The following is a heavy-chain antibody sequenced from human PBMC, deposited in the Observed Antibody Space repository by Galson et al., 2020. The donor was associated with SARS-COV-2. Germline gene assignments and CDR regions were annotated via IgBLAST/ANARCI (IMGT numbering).Heavy chain of an antibody. CDR2: IYYSGST. D-gene: IGHD3-22*01. CDR3: ARAKYYYDSSGYFDY. J-gene: IGHJ4*02. Sequence: ETSETLSLTCTVSGGSISSSSYYWGWIRQPPGKGLEWIGSIYYSGSTYYNPSLKSRVTISVDTSKNQFSLKLSSVTAADTAVYYCARAKYYYDSSGYFDYWGQGTLVTVSS. CDR1: GGSISSSSYY. V-gene: IGHV4-39*01.